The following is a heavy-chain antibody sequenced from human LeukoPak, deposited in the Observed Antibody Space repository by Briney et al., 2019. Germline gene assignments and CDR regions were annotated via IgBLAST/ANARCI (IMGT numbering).Heavy chain of an antibody. CDR1: GGSISSYY. V-gene: IGHV4-59*08. J-gene: IGHJ3*02. CDR3: ARRSPTDAFDI. Sequence: PWETLSLTCTVSGGSISSYYWSWIRQPPGKGLEWIGYIYYSGSTNYNPSLKSRVTISVDTSKNQFSLKLSSVTAADTAVYYCARRSPTDAFDIWGQGTMVTVSS. CDR2: IYYSGST.